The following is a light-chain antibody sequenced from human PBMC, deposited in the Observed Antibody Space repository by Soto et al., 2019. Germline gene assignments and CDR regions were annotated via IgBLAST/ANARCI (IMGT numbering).Light chain of an antibody. CDR1: QSISSY. V-gene: IGKV1-39*01. J-gene: IGKJ4*01. CDR3: QQSYSTPHT. CDR2: AAS. Sequence: DIPLTQSPCSLSASVGDRVPITCRASQSISSYLTWYQQKPGKAPKLLIYAASSLQSGVPSRVSGSGSGTDFTLTISSLQPEDFATYYCQQSYSTPHTFGGGTIVDIK.